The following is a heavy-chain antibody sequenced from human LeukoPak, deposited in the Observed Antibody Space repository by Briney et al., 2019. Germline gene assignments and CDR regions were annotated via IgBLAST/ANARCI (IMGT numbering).Heavy chain of an antibody. CDR1: GYTFIGYY. Sequence: GASVKVSCKASGYTFIGYYIHWVRQAPGEGLEWMRQIIPIFGTANYAQKFQGRVTITADESTSTAYMELSSLRSEDTAVYYCASRRYSSKRGYYFDYWGQGTLVTVSS. CDR2: IIPIFGTA. J-gene: IGHJ4*02. CDR3: ASRRYSSKRGYYFDY. V-gene: IGHV1-69*13. D-gene: IGHD6-13*01.